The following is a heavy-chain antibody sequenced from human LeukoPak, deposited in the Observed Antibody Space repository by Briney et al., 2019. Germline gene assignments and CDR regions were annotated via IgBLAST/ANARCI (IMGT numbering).Heavy chain of an antibody. D-gene: IGHD3-16*02. CDR2: ISGSGGST. CDR1: GFTFSSYA. V-gene: IGHV3-23*01. Sequence: GGSLRLSCAASGFTFSSYAMSWVRQAPGKGLEWVSAISGSGGSTYYADSVKGRFTISRDTAKNSLYLQMNSLRAEDTAVYYCATLPRPTHDYVWGSYHLFDPWGQGTLVTVSS. J-gene: IGHJ5*02. CDR3: ATLPRPTHDYVWGSYHLFDP.